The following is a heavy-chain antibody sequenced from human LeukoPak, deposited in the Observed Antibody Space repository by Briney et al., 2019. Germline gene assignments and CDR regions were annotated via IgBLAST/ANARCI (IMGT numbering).Heavy chain of an antibody. D-gene: IGHD1-26*01. J-gene: IGHJ4*02. CDR1: GFTFSSYW. CDR2: IKQDGSEK. V-gene: IGHV3-7*01. Sequence: GGSPRLSCAASGFTFSSYWMSWVRQAPGKGLEWVANIKQDGSEKYYVDSVKGRFTISRDNAKNSLYLQMNSLRAEDTAVYYCARDGRGSFADYWGRGTLVTVSS. CDR3: ARDGRGSFADY.